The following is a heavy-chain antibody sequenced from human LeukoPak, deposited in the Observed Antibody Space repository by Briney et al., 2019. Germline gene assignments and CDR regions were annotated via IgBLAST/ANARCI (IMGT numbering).Heavy chain of an antibody. CDR1: GFTFSSYS. CDR2: ISSSSSYI. CDR3: AREAVGATRRPGGVDY. D-gene: IGHD1-26*01. Sequence: GGSLGLSCAASGFTFSSYSMNWVRQAPGKGLEWVSSISSSSSYIYYADSVKGRFTISRDNAKNSLYLQMNSLRAEDTAVYYCAREAVGATRRPGGVDYWGQGTLVTVSS. V-gene: IGHV3-21*01. J-gene: IGHJ4*02.